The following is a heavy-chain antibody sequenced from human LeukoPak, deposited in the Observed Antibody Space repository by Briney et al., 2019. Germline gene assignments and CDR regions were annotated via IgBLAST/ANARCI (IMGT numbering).Heavy chain of an antibody. V-gene: IGHV1-18*01. CDR3: ARAGYYGSGSYYTVPYNWFDP. CDR1: GYTFTSYG. CDR2: ISAYNGNT. Sequence: ASVKVSCKASGYTFTSYGISWVRRAPGQGLEWMGWISAYNGNTNYAQKLQGRVTMTTGTSTSTAYMELRSLRSDDTAVYYCARAGYYGSGSYYTVPYNWFDPWGQGTLVTVSS. D-gene: IGHD3-10*01. J-gene: IGHJ5*02.